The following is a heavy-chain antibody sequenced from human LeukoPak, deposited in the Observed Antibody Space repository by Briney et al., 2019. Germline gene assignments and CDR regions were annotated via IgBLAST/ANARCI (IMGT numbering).Heavy chain of an antibody. CDR3: ARGAYCGGNCYWYFDL. CDR2: LYSGGSI. V-gene: IGHV3-66*01. Sequence: PGGSLRLSCAASGFIVSSNHMTWVRQAAGKGLEWVSVLYSGGSIYYADSVKGRFTISRDNSKNTPYLQMNSLRGEDTAVYYCARGAYCGGNCYWYFDLWGRGTLVTVSS. CDR1: GFIVSSNH. J-gene: IGHJ2*01. D-gene: IGHD2-21*02.